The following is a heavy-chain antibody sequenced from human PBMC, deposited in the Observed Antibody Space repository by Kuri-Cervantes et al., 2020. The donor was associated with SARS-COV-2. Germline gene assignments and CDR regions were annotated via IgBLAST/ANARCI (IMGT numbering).Heavy chain of an antibody. J-gene: IGHJ4*02. CDR2: INHSGST. V-gene: IGHV4-34*01. CDR1: GGSFSGYY. Sequence: ESLKISCAVYGGSFSGYYWSWIRQPPGKGLEWIGEINHSGSTNYNPSLKSRVTISVDTSKNQFSLKLGSVTAADTAVYYCARSLRYYFDYWGQGTLVTVSS. CDR3: ARSLRYYFDY.